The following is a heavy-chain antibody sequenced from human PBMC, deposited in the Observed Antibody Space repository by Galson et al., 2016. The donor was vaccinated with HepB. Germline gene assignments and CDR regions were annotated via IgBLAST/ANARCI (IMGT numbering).Heavy chain of an antibody. D-gene: IGHD2-15*01. J-gene: IGHJ5*02. CDR2: INPNGAGT. CDR3: ARGCSGGIEFGFDP. V-gene: IGHV1-46*01. CDR1: EYTFTRYY. Sequence: SVKVSCKASEYTFTRYYIHWVRQAPGQGLEWMGIINPNGAGTRYAQKFQGRVTMTRDTSTSTVYMELSSLRSEDTAVYYCARGCSGGIEFGFDPWGQGTLVTVSS.